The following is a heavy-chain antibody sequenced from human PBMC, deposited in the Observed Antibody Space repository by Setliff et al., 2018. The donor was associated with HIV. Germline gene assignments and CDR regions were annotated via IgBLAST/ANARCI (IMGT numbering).Heavy chain of an antibody. V-gene: IGHV4-61*02. CDR1: GGSISSEDYY. Sequence: SETLSLTCTVSGGSISSEDYYWTWIRQPAGKTLEWIGRTSVSGSATYNPSLKSRVTISIATSKGQFSLRLHSVTAADTAVYYCARVPVAGTARGVFDIRGQGTMVTVSS. CDR2: TSVSGSA. CDR3: ARVPVAGTARGVFDI. J-gene: IGHJ3*02. D-gene: IGHD6-19*01.